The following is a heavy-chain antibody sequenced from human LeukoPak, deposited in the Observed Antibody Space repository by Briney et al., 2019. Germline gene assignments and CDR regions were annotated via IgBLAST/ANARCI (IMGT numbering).Heavy chain of an antibody. V-gene: IGHV1-18*01. CDR2: ISAYNGNT. CDR3: ARKYDILTGHDNWFDP. Sequence: RASVKVSCKASGYTFTSYGISWVRQAPGQGLEWMGWISAYNGNTNYAQKLQGRVTMTTDTSTSTAYMELRSLRSDDTAVYYCARKYDILTGHDNWFDPWGQGTLVTVSS. J-gene: IGHJ5*02. D-gene: IGHD3-9*01. CDR1: GYTFTSYG.